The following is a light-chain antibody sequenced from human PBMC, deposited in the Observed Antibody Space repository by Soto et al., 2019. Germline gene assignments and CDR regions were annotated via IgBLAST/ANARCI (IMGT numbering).Light chain of an antibody. CDR3: QQYDSLPVT. CDR2: DAS. CDR1: QAISDS. J-gene: IGKJ4*01. V-gene: IGKV1-33*01. Sequence: IQMTQSPSSLSAAVGDRVTITCQASQAISDSLTWYQQRPGKAPSLLIYDASYLQTGVPSRFSGSGSGTHFTFTISNLQPEDIGTYYCQQYDSLPVTFGGGTKVEI.